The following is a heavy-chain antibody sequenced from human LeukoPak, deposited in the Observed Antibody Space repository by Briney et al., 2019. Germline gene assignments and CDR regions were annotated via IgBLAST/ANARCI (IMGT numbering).Heavy chain of an antibody. Sequence: GGSLGLSCAASGFTFSSYSMNWVRQAPGKGLEWVSSISSSSSYIYYADSVKGRFTISRDNAKNSLYLQMNSLRAEDTAVYYCARRYLLWFGEPDYYYYGMDVWGQGTTVTVSS. CDR1: GFTFSSYS. CDR2: ISSSSSYI. CDR3: ARRYLLWFGEPDYYYYGMDV. J-gene: IGHJ6*02. D-gene: IGHD3-10*01. V-gene: IGHV3-21*01.